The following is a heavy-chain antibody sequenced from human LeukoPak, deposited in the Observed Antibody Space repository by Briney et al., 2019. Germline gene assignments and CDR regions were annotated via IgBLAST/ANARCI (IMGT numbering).Heavy chain of an antibody. CDR3: ARGKRNSDYDYFDY. CDR2: INAGNSNT. CDR1: GYIFTSYA. V-gene: IGHV1-3*01. D-gene: IGHD5-12*01. J-gene: IGHJ4*02. Sequence: ASVKVSCKASGYIFTSYAIHWVRQAPGQGLEWIGWINAGNSNTKYSQKLQGRVTITRDTSASAAYMELRSLRSEDTAVYYCARGKRNSDYDYFDYWGQGTLVTVSS.